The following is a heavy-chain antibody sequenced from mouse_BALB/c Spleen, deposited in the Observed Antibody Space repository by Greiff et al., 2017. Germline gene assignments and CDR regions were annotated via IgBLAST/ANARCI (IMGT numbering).Heavy chain of an antibody. J-gene: IGHJ3*01. V-gene: IGHV1S56*01. D-gene: IGHD2-2*01. CDR3: ARGGYDSAWFAY. Sequence: QVQLKESGPELVKPGASVRISCKASGYTFTSYYIHWVKQRPGQGLEWIGWIYPGNVNTKYNEKFKGKATLTADKSSSTAYMQLSSLTSEDSAVYFCARGGYDSAWFAYWGQGTLVTVSA. CDR1: GYTFTSYY. CDR2: IYPGNVNT.